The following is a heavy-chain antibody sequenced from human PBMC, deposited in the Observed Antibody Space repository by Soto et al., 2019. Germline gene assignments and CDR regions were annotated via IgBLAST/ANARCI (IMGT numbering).Heavy chain of an antibody. CDR3: AHIVVAGLGYYFDY. D-gene: IGHD6-19*01. V-gene: IGHV2-5*02. CDR2: IYWDDDK. J-gene: IGHJ4*02. CDR1: GFSLSSTRMA. Sequence: QITLKESGPSLVQPTQTLTLTCTFSGFSLSSTRMAVGWIRQPPGKALEWLALIYWDDDKRYSPFLKIRVTTTQHTTQNPVVLNMSNIDPADTTRYSCAHIVVAGLGYYFDYWRQGTLVTLSS.